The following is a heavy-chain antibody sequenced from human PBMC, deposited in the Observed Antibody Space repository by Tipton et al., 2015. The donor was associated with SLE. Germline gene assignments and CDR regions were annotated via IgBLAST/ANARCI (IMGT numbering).Heavy chain of an antibody. CDR1: GGSISSYD. CDR3: ARGEREVDY. CDR2: INSSGST. Sequence: TLSLTCTVSGGSISSYDWSWIRQPAGKGLEWIGRINSSGSTNYNSSLKSRVTMSVDTSKRQFSLNLSSVTAADTAVYYCARGEREVDYWGQGTLVTVSS. D-gene: IGHD3-16*01. J-gene: IGHJ4*02. V-gene: IGHV4-4*07.